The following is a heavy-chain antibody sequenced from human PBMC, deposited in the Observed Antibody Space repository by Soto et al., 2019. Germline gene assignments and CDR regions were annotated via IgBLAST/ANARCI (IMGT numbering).Heavy chain of an antibody. CDR1: GFTFSSYA. Sequence: GGSPRLSCAASGFTFSSYAMSWVHQAPGKGLEWVSAISGSGGSTYYADSVKGRFTISRDNSKNTLYVQMNSLRAEDRAVYYCAKDAQWELLLRYFDYWGQGTLVTVSS. J-gene: IGHJ4*02. D-gene: IGHD1-26*01. CDR3: AKDAQWELLLRYFDY. CDR2: ISGSGGST. V-gene: IGHV3-23*01.